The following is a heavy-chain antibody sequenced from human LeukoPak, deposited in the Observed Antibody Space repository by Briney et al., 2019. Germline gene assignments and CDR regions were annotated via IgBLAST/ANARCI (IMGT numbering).Heavy chain of an antibody. V-gene: IGHV4-34*01. CDR3: ARVGTYYDFWSGYYAAAGWFDP. D-gene: IGHD3-3*01. CDR2: INHSGST. Sequence: PSETLSLTCAVYGGSFSGYYWSWIRQPPGKGLEWIGEINHSGSTNYNPSLKSRVTISVDTSKNQFSLKLSSVTAADTAVYYCARVGTYYDFWSGYYAAAGWFDPWGQGTLVTVSS. J-gene: IGHJ5*02. CDR1: GGSFSGYY.